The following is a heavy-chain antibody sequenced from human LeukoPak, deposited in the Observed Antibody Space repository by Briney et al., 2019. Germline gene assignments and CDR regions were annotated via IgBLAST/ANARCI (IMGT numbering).Heavy chain of an antibody. CDR3: ARGPILLWIHNGMDV. V-gene: IGHV3-49*04. CDR1: RFIFGEHA. CDR2: IRSEAYGETT. J-gene: IGHJ6*02. Sequence: SLRLSCLGSRFIFGEHAISWVRQAPGKGLEWVGFIRSEAYGETTEYAASVSGRFTISRDNTRGIAYLQMNNLKIEDTAVYYCARGPILLWIHNGMDVWGPGTTVTVSS. D-gene: IGHD3-10*01.